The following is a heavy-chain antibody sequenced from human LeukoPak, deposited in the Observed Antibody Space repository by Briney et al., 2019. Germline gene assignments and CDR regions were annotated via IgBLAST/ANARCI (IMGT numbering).Heavy chain of an antibody. CDR1: GFTFSSYG. CDR2: ISYDGSNK. CDR3: SRVLYSSGWVFGGYCAMDV. D-gene: IGHD6-19*01. V-gene: IGHV3-30*03. J-gene: IGHJ6*02. Sequence: GGSLRLSCAASGFTFSSYGMHWVRQAPGKGLEWVAVISYDGSNKYYADSVKGRFTISRDNSKNTLYLQMNSLRAEDTAVYYCSRVLYSSGWVFGGYCAMDVWGQGTTVTVSS.